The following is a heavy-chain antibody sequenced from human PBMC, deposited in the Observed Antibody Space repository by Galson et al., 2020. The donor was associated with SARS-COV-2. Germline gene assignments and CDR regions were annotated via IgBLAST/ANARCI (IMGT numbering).Heavy chain of an antibody. D-gene: IGHD6-6*01. CDR3: AKGLTAARANWYFDL. CDR2: ISGRGGNT. Sequence: GGSLRLSCAASGFTFSSYAMSWVRQAPGKGREWVSAISGRGGNTYYADSVKGRFTISRDNSKNTLYLQMNSLRAEDTAVYYCAKGLTAARANWYFDLWGRGTLVTVSS. CDR1: GFTFSSYA. V-gene: IGHV3-23*01. J-gene: IGHJ2*01.